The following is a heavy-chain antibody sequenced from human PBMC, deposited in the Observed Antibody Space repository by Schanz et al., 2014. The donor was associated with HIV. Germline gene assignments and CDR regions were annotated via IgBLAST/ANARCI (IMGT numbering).Heavy chain of an antibody. V-gene: IGHV1-69*01. D-gene: IGHD3-3*02. CDR2: IIPIFGTA. Sequence: QVPLVQSGAEVKKPGASVKVSCKASGYIFTSNGISWVRQAPGQGLEWMGGIIPIFGTANYAQKFQGRVTIIADESTSTAYMELSSLRSADTAVYFCARAAFSSEYYYGMDVWGQGTTVTVSS. J-gene: IGHJ6*02. CDR3: ARAAFSSEYYYGMDV. CDR1: GYIFTSNG.